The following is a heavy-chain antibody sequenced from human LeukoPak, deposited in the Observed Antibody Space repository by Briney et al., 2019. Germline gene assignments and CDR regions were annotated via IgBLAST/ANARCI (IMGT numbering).Heavy chain of an antibody. Sequence: ASVKVSCKVSGYTLTELSMHWVRQAPGKGLEWMGGFDPEDGETIYPQKFQGRVTMTEDTSTDTAYMELSSLRSEDTAVYYCASLNYYDSSGTLFDYWGQGTLVTVSS. CDR2: FDPEDGET. J-gene: IGHJ4*02. CDR1: GYTLTELS. D-gene: IGHD3-22*01. CDR3: ASLNYYDSSGTLFDY. V-gene: IGHV1-24*01.